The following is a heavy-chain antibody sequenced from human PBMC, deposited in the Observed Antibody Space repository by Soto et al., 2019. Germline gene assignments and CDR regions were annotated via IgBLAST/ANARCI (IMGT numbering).Heavy chain of an antibody. CDR3: ARGGSGYTWFNEF. J-gene: IGHJ4*02. Sequence: SLKVSCKASGGLFSSYPIIWARQVPGQGLEWMGGIIPVFQTAYYTQRFQGRVTITADESTNTAYMELSSLRSEDTAIYYCARGGSGYTWFNEFWGQGTLVTVSS. CDR1: GGLFSSYP. V-gene: IGHV1-69*13. D-gene: IGHD3-22*01. CDR2: IIPVFQTA.